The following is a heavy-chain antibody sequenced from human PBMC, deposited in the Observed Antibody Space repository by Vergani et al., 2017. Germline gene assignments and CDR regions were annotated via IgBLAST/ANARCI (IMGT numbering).Heavy chain of an antibody. Sequence: QVQLVQSGAEVKKPGSSVKVSCKASGGTFSSYAISWVRQAPGQGLEWMGRIIPIFGTANYAQKFQGRVTITADEDTSTAYMELSSLRSEDTAVYYCARTSYSSSFYYYYGMDVWGQGTTVTVSS. D-gene: IGHD6-6*01. J-gene: IGHJ6*02. CDR2: IIPIFGTA. CDR3: ARTSYSSSFYYYYGMDV. V-gene: IGHV1-69*18. CDR1: GGTFSSYA.